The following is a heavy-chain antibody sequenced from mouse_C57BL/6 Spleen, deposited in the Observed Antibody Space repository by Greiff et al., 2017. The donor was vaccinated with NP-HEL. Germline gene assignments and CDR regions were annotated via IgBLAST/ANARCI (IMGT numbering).Heavy chain of an antibody. CDR1: GYTFTSYW. CDR3: ASPGYSNYPWYFDV. V-gene: IGHV1-55*01. Sequence: QVQLQQPGAELVKPGASVKMSCKASGYTFTSYWITWVKQRPGQGLEWIGDIYPGSGSTNYNEKSKSKATLTVDTSSSTAYMQLSSLTSEDSAVYYCASPGYSNYPWYFDVWGTGTTVTVSS. D-gene: IGHD2-5*01. J-gene: IGHJ1*03. CDR2: IYPGSGST.